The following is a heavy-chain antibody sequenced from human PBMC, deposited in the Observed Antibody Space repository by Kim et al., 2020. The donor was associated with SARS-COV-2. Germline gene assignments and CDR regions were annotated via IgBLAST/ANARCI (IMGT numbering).Heavy chain of an antibody. J-gene: IGHJ6*02. V-gene: IGHV3-9*01. D-gene: IGHD3-22*01. CDR2: ISWNSGSI. CDR3: AKSVGSDDSSGYYYYYYYGMDV. Sequence: GGSLRLSCAASGFTFGDYAMHWVRQAPGKGLEWVSGISWNSGSIGYADSVKGRFTISRDNAKNSLYLQMNSLRAEDTALYYCAKSVGSDDSSGYYYYYYYGMDVWGQGTTVTVSS. CDR1: GFTFGDYA.